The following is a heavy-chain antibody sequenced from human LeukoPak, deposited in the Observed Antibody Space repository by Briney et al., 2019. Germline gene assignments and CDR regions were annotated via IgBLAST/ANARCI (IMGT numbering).Heavy chain of an antibody. V-gene: IGHV3-13*04. D-gene: IGHD3-16*01. J-gene: IGHJ5*01. CDR3: VRGGEIGFDS. CDR2: IGTGGNT. CDR1: GFTFSRYD. Sequence: PGGSLRLSCAASGFTFSRYDMHWVRQATGKGLEWISSIGTGGNTYYIGSVKGRFTISREDAKSSLYLQMNSLRAGDTAVYYRVRGGEIGFDSWGQGTLVTVSS.